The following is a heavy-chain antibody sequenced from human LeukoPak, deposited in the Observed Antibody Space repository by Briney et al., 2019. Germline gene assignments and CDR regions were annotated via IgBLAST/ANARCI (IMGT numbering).Heavy chain of an antibody. J-gene: IGHJ4*02. Sequence: SETLSLTCTVSCDSISGYYYTWIRQPTEKDLEWIGYVHDTGSTNYNPSLKSRVTISLDTSMKQFSLNLRSVTAADAAVYFCVYGPNHYYFDHWGQGTLVTVSS. CDR3: VYGPNHYYFDH. CDR2: VHDTGST. V-gene: IGHV4-59*01. CDR1: CDSISGYY. D-gene: IGHD3-16*01.